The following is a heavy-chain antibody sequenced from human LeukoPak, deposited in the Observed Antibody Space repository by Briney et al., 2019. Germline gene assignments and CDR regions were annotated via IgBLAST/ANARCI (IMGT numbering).Heavy chain of an antibody. CDR1: GGSFSGYY. D-gene: IGHD3-22*01. Sequence: PSETLSLTCAVYGGSFSGYYWSWIRQPPGKGLEWIGEINHSGSTNYNPSLKSRVTISVDTSKNQFSLKLSSVTAADTAVYYCARDRLYYYDSSGYRQYFQHWGQGTLVTVSS. CDR3: ARDRLYYYDSSGYRQYFQH. V-gene: IGHV4-34*01. CDR2: INHSGST. J-gene: IGHJ1*01.